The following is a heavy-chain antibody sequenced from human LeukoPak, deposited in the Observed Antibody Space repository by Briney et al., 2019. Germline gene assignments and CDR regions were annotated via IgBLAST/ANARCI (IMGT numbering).Heavy chain of an antibody. CDR1: GGSFSGYY. J-gene: IGHJ4*02. CDR3: ARGPHQYCSGGSCYQFDY. V-gene: IGHV4-34*01. D-gene: IGHD2-15*01. CDR2: INHSGST. Sequence: SETLSLTCAVYGGSFSGYYWSWIRQPPGKGLEWIGEINHSGSTNYNPSLKSRVTISVDTSKNQFSLKLSSVIAADTAVYYCARGPHQYCSGGSCYQFDYWGQGTLVTVSS.